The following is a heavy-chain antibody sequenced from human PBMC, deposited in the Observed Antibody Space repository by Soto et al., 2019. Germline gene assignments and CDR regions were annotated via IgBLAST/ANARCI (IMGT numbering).Heavy chain of an antibody. CDR1: GFTFSSYA. D-gene: IGHD2-8*01. CDR3: AKDRPSQGIVLMVYDIFDY. CDR2: ISGSGGST. J-gene: IGHJ4*02. Sequence: GGSLRLSCAASGFTFSSYAMSWVRQAPGKGLEWVSAISGSGGSTYYADSVKGRFTISRDNSKNTLYLQMNSLRAEDTAVYYCAKDRPSQGIVLMVYDIFDYWGQGTLVTVSS. V-gene: IGHV3-23*01.